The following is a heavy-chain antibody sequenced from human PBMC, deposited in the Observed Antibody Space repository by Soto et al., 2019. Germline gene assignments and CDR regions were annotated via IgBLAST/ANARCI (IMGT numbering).Heavy chain of an antibody. Sequence: SETLSLTCSVSGGSISSSNYYWGWIRQPPGKGLEWIGSISYSGSTYYNPSLKSRVTISVDTSKNQFSLKLTSVTAADTAVFFFAIPGSSNGWYYFDYWGQGTLVTGSS. CDR3: AIPGSSNGWYYFDY. CDR2: ISYSGST. J-gene: IGHJ4*02. D-gene: IGHD6-19*01. V-gene: IGHV4-39*01. CDR1: GGSISSSNYY.